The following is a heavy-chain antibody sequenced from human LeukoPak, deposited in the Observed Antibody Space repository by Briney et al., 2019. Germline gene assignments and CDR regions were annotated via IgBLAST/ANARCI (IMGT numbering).Heavy chain of an antibody. CDR2: IKQDESEK. D-gene: IGHD4-23*01. Sequence: GGSLRLSCAASGFTFSTYWMSWVRQTPEKGLEWVANIKQDESEKYYVDSVKGRFTISRDNARNSLYLQMNSLRAEDTAVYYCARCGGGNPRWFDPWGQGTLVTVSS. CDR1: GFTFSTYW. V-gene: IGHV3-7*01. J-gene: IGHJ5*02. CDR3: ARCGGGNPRWFDP.